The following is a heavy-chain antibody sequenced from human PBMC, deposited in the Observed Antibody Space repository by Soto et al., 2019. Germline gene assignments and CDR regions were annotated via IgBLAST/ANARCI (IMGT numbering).Heavy chain of an antibody. J-gene: IGHJ4*02. CDR2: INAGNGNT. V-gene: IGHV1-3*01. CDR1: GYTYTSYA. Sequence: ASVKVSCKDSGYTYTSYAMHWVRQAPGQRLEWMGWINAGNGNTKYSQKFQGRVTITRDTSASTAYMELSSLRSEDTAVYYCARSIVVVTALDYWGQGTLVTVSS. CDR3: ARSIVVVTALDY. D-gene: IGHD2-21*02.